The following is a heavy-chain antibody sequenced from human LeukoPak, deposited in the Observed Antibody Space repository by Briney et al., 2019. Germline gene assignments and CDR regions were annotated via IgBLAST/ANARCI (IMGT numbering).Heavy chain of an antibody. CDR3: ARVSSLLSSFDY. V-gene: IGHV4-30-2*01. CDR1: GGSISSGGYS. CDR2: IYHSGST. Sequence: SETLSLTCAVSGGSISSGGYSWSWIRQPPGKGLEWIGYIYHSGSTYYNPSLKSRVTISVDTSKNQFSLKLSSVTAADTAVYYCARVSSLLSSFDYWGQGTLVTVSS. D-gene: IGHD2-21*02. J-gene: IGHJ4*02.